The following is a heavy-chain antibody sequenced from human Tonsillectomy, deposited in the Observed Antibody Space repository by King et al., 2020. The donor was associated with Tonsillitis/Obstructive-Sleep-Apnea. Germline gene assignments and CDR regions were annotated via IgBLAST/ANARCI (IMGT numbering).Heavy chain of an antibody. D-gene: IGHD2-2*01. V-gene: IGHV4-39*01. CDR2: IYYSGST. J-gene: IGHJ4*02. CDR1: GGSISSSSYY. CDR3: ARPSQRYQIDY. Sequence: QLQESGPGLVKPSETLSLTCTVSGGSISSSSYYWGWIRQPPGKGLEWIGSIYYSGSTYYNPSLKSRVTISVDTSKNQFSLKLSSVTAADTAVYYCARPSQRYQIDYWGQGTLVTVSS.